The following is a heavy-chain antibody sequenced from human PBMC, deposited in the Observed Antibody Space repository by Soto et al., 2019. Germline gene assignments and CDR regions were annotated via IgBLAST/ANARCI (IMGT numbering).Heavy chain of an antibody. D-gene: IGHD2-2*01. CDR3: ARRPQLLPYLDW. CDR1: GFTFSSYA. CDR2: ISGSADST. V-gene: IGHV3-23*01. J-gene: IGHJ4*02. Sequence: PGGSLRLSCAASGFTFSSYAMSWVRQAPGKRLEWVSSISGSADSTYYADSVRGRFTTSRDNSRNTLYLRMNSLTAEDAAVYYCARRPQLLPYLDWWGQGTLVTVSS.